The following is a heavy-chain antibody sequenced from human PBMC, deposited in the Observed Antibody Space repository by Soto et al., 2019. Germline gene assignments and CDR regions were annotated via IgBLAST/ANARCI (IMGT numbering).Heavy chain of an antibody. Sequence: QVQLVQSGAEVKKPGASVKVSCKASGYTFTSYDINWVRQATGQGLEWMGWMNPNSSNTGYAQKCQGRVTMTRNTYISTAYMELSSLRSEDTAVYYCAREHSSSWRFDYWGQGTLVTVSS. V-gene: IGHV1-8*01. CDR2: MNPNSSNT. D-gene: IGHD6-13*01. CDR3: AREHSSSWRFDY. CDR1: GYTFTSYD. J-gene: IGHJ4*02.